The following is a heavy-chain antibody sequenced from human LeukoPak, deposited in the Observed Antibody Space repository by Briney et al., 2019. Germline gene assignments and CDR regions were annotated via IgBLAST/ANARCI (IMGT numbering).Heavy chain of an antibody. CDR2: MYSGGST. D-gene: IGHD2-15*01. CDR1: GFSVRSNY. CDR3: PRDRYCSGGSCYGDAFDL. J-gene: IGHJ3*01. Sequence: GGSLRLSCAASGFSVRSNYMSWVRQSPRKGLEWVSIMYSGGSTDYADSVKGRFIISRDHSKNTLYLQMNSLRAEDTAVYYCPRDRYCSGGSCYGDAFDLWGQGTMVTVSS. V-gene: IGHV3-53*01.